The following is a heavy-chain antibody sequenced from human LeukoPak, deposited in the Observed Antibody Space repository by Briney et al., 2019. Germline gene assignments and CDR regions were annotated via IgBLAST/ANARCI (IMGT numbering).Heavy chain of an antibody. D-gene: IGHD2-8*01. V-gene: IGHV4-38-2*01. J-gene: IGHJ2*01. Sequence: SETLSLTCAVSGYSISSGYYWGWMRQPPGKGLEWIGSLYHSGRIYYNPSLKSRVTISVDTSKNQFSLKLSSVTAADTAVYYSARLPWSDWYFDLCGRGTLVTVSS. CDR2: LYHSGRI. CDR3: ARLPWSDWYFDL. CDR1: GYSISSGYY.